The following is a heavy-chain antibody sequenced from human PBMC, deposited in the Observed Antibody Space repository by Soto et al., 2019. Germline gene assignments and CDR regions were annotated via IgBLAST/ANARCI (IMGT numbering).Heavy chain of an antibody. J-gene: IGHJ4*02. CDR3: VSRPIFGFPYGPFDY. CDR1: GGSISSSSYY. Sequence: SETLSLTCTVSGGSISSSSYYWGWIRQPPGKGLEWIGSIYYSGSTYYNPSLKSRVAISVDLSKDQFSLRLNSMTAADTAVYYCVSRPIFGFPYGPFDYWGQGALVTVSS. CDR2: IYYSGST. V-gene: IGHV4-39*01. D-gene: IGHD3-10*01.